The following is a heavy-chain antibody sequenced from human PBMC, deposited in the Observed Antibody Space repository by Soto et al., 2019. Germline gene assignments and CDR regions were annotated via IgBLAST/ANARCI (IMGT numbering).Heavy chain of an antibody. CDR3: TRAAREFSGSCSFH. CDR2: ISAYNGNT. Sequence: QVQLVQSGAEVKKPGASVKVSCKASGYNFTNYGINWVRQAPGQGLEWMGWISAYNGNTNYAQNLQGRVTMTTDTSTTTAYMELRSLRSDDTAVFYCTRAAREFSGSCSFHWGQDTLVTVSS. V-gene: IGHV1-18*01. D-gene: IGHD1-26*01. J-gene: IGHJ1*01. CDR1: GYNFTNYG.